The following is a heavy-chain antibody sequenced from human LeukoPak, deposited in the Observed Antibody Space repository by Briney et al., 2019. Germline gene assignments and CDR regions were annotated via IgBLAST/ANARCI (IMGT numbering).Heavy chain of an antibody. CDR1: GFTFSNAW. CDR3: TSLGYCSGGSCYSRVYYYYGMDV. V-gene: IGHV3-15*01. CDR2: IKSKTDGGTT. Sequence: PGGSLRLSCAASGFTFSNAWMSWVRQAPGKGLEWVGRIKSKTDGGTTDYAAPVKGRFTISRDDSKNTLYLQMNSLKTEDTAVYYCTSLGYCSGGSCYSRVYYYYGMDVWGQGTTVTVSS. D-gene: IGHD2-15*01. J-gene: IGHJ6*02.